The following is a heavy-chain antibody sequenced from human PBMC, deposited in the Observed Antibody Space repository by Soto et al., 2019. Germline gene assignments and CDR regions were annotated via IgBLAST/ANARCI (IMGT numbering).Heavy chain of an antibody. J-gene: IGHJ6*02. Sequence: GASVKFSCKASGGTFSSYAISWVRQAPGQGLEWMGGIIPIFGTANYAQKFQGRVTITADESTSTAYMELSSLRSEDTAVYYCARPSIAVADHYGMDVWGQGTTVTVSS. V-gene: IGHV1-69*13. CDR1: GGTFSSYA. CDR3: ARPSIAVADHYGMDV. CDR2: IIPIFGTA. D-gene: IGHD6-19*01.